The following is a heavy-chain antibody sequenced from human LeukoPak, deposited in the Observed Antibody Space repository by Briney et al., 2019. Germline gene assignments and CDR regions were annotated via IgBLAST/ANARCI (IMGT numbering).Heavy chain of an antibody. V-gene: IGHV4-39*07. CDR2: IYNSGST. CDR3: ARSSAGYYSAYFFDY. Sequence: PSETLSLTCTVSGGSISSSSYYWGWIRQPPGKGLEWIGYIYNSGSTDYNPSLKSRVTMSGDTSKNQFSVKLSSVTAADTAVYYCARSSAGYYSAYFFDYWGQGTLVTVSS. CDR1: GGSISSSSYY. D-gene: IGHD3-22*01. J-gene: IGHJ4*02.